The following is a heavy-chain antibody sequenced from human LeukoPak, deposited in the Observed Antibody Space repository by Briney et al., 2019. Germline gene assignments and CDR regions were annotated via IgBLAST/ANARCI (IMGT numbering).Heavy chain of an antibody. J-gene: IGHJ4*02. V-gene: IGHV3-48*01. CDR1: GLNFSSYR. CDR3: ARSTPRHCSSTSCSLDY. Sequence: PGGSLRLSCAASGLNFSSYRMNWLRQAPGKGLEWFSYISSSSSTIYYADSVKGRFTISRDNAKNSLYLQMNSLRAEDTAVYYCARSTPRHCSSTSCSLDYGGQGTLVTVSS. D-gene: IGHD2-2*01. CDR2: ISSSSSTI.